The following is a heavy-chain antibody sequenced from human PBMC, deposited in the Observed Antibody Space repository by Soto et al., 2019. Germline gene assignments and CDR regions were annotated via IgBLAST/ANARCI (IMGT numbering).Heavy chain of an antibody. V-gene: IGHV1-18*01. CDR2: ISPYNGNT. CDR3: ARVYGHLYFDY. Sequence: ASVKVSCKACGYTFTTYGLSWVRQAPGQGLEWMGWISPYNGNTKYGQKLQGRVTMTTDTSTNTAYMELTSLRSDDTAVYYCARVYGHLYFDYWGQGTLVTVSS. J-gene: IGHJ4*02. CDR1: GYTFTTYG. D-gene: IGHD3-10*01.